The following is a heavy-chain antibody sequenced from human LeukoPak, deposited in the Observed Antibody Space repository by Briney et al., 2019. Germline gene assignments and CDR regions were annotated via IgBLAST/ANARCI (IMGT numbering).Heavy chain of an antibody. V-gene: IGHV3-48*03. J-gene: IGHJ4*02. Sequence: GGSLRLSCAASGFAFNSYEMNWVRQAPGKGLGWVSYISSRTNVRYYSDSVKGRFTISRDDAKNSLYLQMNGLRAEDTAVYYCSREGQIASPFDYWGQGTLVTVSS. CDR3: SREGQIASPFDY. CDR1: GFAFNSYE. CDR2: ISSRTNVR.